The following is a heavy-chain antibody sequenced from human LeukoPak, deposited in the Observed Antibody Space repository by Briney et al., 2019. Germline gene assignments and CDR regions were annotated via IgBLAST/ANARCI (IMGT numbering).Heavy chain of an antibody. J-gene: IGHJ6*02. CDR2: ISSSSSYI. CDR1: GFTFSSYS. V-gene: IGHV3-21*01. CDR3: ASRSEGYYYGMDV. Sequence: PGGSLRLSCAASGFTFSSYSMNWVRQAPGKGLEGVSSISSSSSYIYYADSVKGRFTISRDNAKNSLYLQMNSLRAEDTAVYYCASRSEGYYYGMDVWGQGTTVTVSS.